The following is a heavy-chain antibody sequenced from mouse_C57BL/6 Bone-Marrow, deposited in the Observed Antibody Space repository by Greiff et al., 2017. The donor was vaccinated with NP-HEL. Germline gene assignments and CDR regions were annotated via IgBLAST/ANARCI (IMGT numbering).Heavy chain of an antibody. CDR1: GFTFSDYY. V-gene: IGHV5-16*01. CDR3: ARVALAYYYAMDY. D-gene: IGHD3-1*01. CDR2: INYDGSST. J-gene: IGHJ4*01. Sequence: EVKVVESEGGLVQPGSSMKLSCTASGFTFSDYYMAWVRQVPEKGLEWVANINYDGSSTYYLDSLKSRFIISRDNAKNILYLQMSSLKSEDTATYYCARVALAYYYAMDYWGQGTSVTVSS.